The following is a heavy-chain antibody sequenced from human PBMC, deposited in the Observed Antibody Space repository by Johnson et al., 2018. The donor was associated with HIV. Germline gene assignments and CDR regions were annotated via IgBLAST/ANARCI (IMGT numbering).Heavy chain of an antibody. CDR3: VRDQGSGWPTNAFDI. D-gene: IGHD6-19*01. CDR1: GFTFSSYA. V-gene: IGHV3-30*04. Sequence: QVQLVESGGGVVQPGRSLRLSCAASGFTFSSYAMHWVRQAPGKGLGWVAVITYDGRNKYYADSVKGRFIVFRDNSKNLTNLQMNGLSDEDTADYYCVRDQGSGWPTNAFDIWGRGTRVTVSS. CDR2: ITYDGRNK. J-gene: IGHJ3*02.